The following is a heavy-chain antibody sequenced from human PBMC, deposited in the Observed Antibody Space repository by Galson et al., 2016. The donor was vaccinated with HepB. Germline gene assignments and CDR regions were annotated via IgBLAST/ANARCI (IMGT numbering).Heavy chain of an antibody. CDR2: ISYSGNT. D-gene: IGHD5-12*01. J-gene: IGHJ6*04. V-gene: IGHV4-31*03. CDR1: GGSVNFDSYY. CDR3: ATLDGGSSGYDSFFFGIEV. Sequence: TLSLTCSVSGGSVNFDSYYWTWIRQNQGKGLEWIGYISYSGNTLYNPSLQSRVTISMDTSKNHLSLNLNSVTGADTAVYYCATLDGGSSGYDSFFFGIEVWGIGTTVTVSS.